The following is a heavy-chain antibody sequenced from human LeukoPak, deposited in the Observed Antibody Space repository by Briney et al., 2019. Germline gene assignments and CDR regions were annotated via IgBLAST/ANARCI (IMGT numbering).Heavy chain of an antibody. J-gene: IGHJ5*02. D-gene: IGHD3-10*01. CDR3: ARGQTWFGINWLDP. V-gene: IGHV4-34*01. CDR2: INHSGST. CDR1: GGSFSGYY. Sequence: SETLSLTCAVYGGSFSGYYWSWIRQPPGKGLEWIGEINHSGSTNYNPSLKSRVTISVDTSKNQFSLKLSSVTAADTAVYYCARGQTWFGINWLDPWGQGTLVTVSS.